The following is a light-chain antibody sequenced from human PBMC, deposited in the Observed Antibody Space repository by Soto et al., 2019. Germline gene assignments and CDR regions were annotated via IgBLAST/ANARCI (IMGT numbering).Light chain of an antibody. CDR3: QQYNSFPYS. J-gene: IGKJ2*03. V-gene: IGKV1-5*03. Sequence: IQMTQSPSTLSASVGDRVSITCRASQSIFSWLAWYQQKPGKAPKLLIYKASSLESGVPSRYSGSGSGTEFTLTICGLQPDDLATYYCQQYNSFPYSFGQGTKLEIK. CDR2: KAS. CDR1: QSIFSW.